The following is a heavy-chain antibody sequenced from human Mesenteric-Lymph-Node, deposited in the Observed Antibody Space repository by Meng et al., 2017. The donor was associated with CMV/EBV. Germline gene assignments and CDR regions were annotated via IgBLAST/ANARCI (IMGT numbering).Heavy chain of an antibody. CDR2: ISGSGDST. CDR3: AKKGCSSTNCPNWFDP. CDR1: GFTFSSYA. J-gene: IGHJ5*02. Sequence: GESLKISCAASGFTFSSYAMSWVRQAPGKGLEWVSSISGSGDSTFYADSVKGRFTISRDNSKNTVYLQMNSLRAEDTAVYHCAKKGCSSTNCPNWFDPWGQGTLVTVSS. V-gene: IGHV3-23*01. D-gene: IGHD2-2*01.